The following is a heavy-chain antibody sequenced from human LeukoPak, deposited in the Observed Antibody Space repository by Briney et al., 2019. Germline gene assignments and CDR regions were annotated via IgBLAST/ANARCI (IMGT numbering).Heavy chain of an antibody. V-gene: IGHV3-23*01. J-gene: IGHJ4*02. Sequence: GGSLRLSCAASGFTFSSYAMSWVRQAAGKGLEWVSAISGSGGSTYYADSVKGRFTISRDNSKNTLYLQMNSLRAEDTAVYYCAKAHAFTMIVVVIRYYFDYWGQGTLVTVSS. CDR3: AKAHAFTMIVVVIRYYFDY. D-gene: IGHD3-22*01. CDR2: ISGSGGST. CDR1: GFTFSSYA.